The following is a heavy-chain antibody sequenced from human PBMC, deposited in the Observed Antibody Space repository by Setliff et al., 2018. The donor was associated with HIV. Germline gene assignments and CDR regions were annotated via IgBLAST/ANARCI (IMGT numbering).Heavy chain of an antibody. Sequence: SETLSLTCAVYGGSFSGYYWSWIRQPPGKGLEWIGEINHSGSANYNPSLKSRVTMSLDTSKNQFSLKLSSVTAADTAIYYCARRIYGNNPYFDYWSQGTLVTVSS. V-gene: IGHV4-34*01. J-gene: IGHJ4*02. CDR1: GGSFSGYY. CDR3: ARRIYGNNPYFDY. CDR2: INHSGSA. D-gene: IGHD4-17*01.